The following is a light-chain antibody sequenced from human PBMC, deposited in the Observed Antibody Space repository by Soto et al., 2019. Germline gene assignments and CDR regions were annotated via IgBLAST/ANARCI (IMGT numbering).Light chain of an antibody. CDR1: SSDVGSYNL. J-gene: IGLJ1*01. CDR2: EVS. Sequence: QSVLTQPASVSGSPGQSITISCTGTSSDVGSYNLVSWYQQHPGKAPKLMIYEVSKRPSGVSNRFSGSKSGNTASLTISGLQAEDEADYYCCSYAGSSTYVFGTGTKVXXL. V-gene: IGLV2-23*02. CDR3: CSYAGSSTYV.